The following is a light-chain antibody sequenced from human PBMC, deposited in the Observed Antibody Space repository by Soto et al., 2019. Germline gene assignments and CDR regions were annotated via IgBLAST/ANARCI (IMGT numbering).Light chain of an antibody. Sequence: DIQMTQSPSSLSASVGDTVTIACRESRSISNYLNRYQQKPGGAPNLLIPGASTLPRGVPSRFSGSGSGITFTLTITSLQPDDFAIYFCQLSYTAPFTVGPGTKVEIK. V-gene: IGKV1-39*01. CDR2: GAS. CDR3: QLSYTAPFT. J-gene: IGKJ3*01. CDR1: RSISNY.